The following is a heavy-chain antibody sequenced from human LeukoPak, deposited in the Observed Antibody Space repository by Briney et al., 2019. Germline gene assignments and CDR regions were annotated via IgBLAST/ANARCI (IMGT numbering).Heavy chain of an antibody. CDR3: ARNRYDFWSGYLHYYYYMDV. CDR2: IIPIFGTA. J-gene: IGHJ6*03. D-gene: IGHD3-3*01. Sequence: SVKVSCKASGGTFSSYAISWVRQAPGQGLEWMGGIIPIFGTANYARKFQGRVTITTDESTSTAYMELSSLRSEDTAVYYCARNRYDFWSGYLHYYYYMDVWGKGTTVTVSS. V-gene: IGHV1-69*05. CDR1: GGTFSSYA.